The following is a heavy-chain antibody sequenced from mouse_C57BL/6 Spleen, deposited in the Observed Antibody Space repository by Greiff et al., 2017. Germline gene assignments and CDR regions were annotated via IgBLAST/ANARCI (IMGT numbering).Heavy chain of an antibody. CDR2: INPNNGGT. D-gene: IGHD1-1*01. V-gene: IGHV1-18*01. J-gene: IGHJ4*01. CDR3: ARTGLFRDKPFYGDY. CDR1: GYTFTDYN. Sequence: VQLKESGPELVKPGASVKIPCKASGYTFTDYNMDWVKQSHGKSLEWIGDINPNNGGTIYNQKFKGKATLTVDKSSSTAYMELRSLTSEDTAVYYCARTGLFRDKPFYGDYWGQGTSVTVSS.